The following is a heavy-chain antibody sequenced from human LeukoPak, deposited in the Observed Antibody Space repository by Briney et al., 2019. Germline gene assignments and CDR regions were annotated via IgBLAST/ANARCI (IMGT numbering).Heavy chain of an antibody. V-gene: IGHV3-23*01. CDR3: ARTRSWCFDP. CDR1: GFTFSNYA. J-gene: IGHJ5*02. CDR2: LSGHGIAT. D-gene: IGHD4/OR15-4a*01. Sequence: GGSLRLSCAASGFTFSNYAMTWVRQAPGRGLEWVSSLSGHGIATHYADSVKGRFTISRDNSKNTLYLQLNSLRAEDTAVYYCARTRSWCFDPWGQGTPVTVSS.